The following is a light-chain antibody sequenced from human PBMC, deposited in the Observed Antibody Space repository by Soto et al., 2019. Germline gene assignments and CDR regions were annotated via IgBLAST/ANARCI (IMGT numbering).Light chain of an antibody. CDR3: QQRSNCPIT. V-gene: IGKV3-11*01. Sequence: EIMLTQSPATLSLSPGESAPLSCRASQSVSSYLAWYQQKPGQAPRLLIYDASNRATGIPARFSGSGSGTDFTLTISSLEPEDFAVYYCQQRSNCPITFGQGTRLEIK. CDR1: QSVSSY. J-gene: IGKJ5*01. CDR2: DAS.